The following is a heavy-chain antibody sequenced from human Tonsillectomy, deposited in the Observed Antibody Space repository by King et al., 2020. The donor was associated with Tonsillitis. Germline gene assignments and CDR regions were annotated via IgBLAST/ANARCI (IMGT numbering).Heavy chain of an antibody. V-gene: IGHV3-30*18. J-gene: IGHJ4*02. CDR2: ISSDGSKK. CDR1: GFTFSSYG. CDR3: AKARQWLVHFDY. Sequence: VQLVESGGGVVQPGRSLRLSCAASGFTFSSYGIHWVRQAPGKGLEWVAVISSDGSKKYYADSVRGRFTISRDNSKNTLYLQMNSLRADDTAVYYCAKARQWLVHFDYWRQGPLVTVSS. D-gene: IGHD6-19*01.